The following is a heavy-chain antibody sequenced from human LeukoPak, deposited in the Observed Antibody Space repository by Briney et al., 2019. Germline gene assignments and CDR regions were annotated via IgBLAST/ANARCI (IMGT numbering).Heavy chain of an antibody. V-gene: IGHV1-46*01. J-gene: IGHJ4*02. CDR1: GYTFTSYY. CDR2: INPSGGGT. D-gene: IGHD1-20*01. CDR3: ARDNSRNSNDY. Sequence: ASVKVSCKASGYTFTSYYMHWVRQAPGQGLEWMGIINPSGGGTNYAQNFQDGVTMTRDTSTSTVYMELSSLRSEDTAMYYCARDNSRNSNDYWGQGTLVTVSS.